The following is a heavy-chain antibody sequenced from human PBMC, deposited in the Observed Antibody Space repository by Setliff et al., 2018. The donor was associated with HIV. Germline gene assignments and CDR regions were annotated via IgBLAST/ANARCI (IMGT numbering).Heavy chain of an antibody. Sequence: SETLSLTWAVSGGSFNDYYWTWIRQPPGKGLEWIGEIDHSGSTKYHASLKSRVTISIDTSKNQISLKLSSVTAADTAVYYCARGLNYYGSGSYLPLGYWGQGTLVTVSS. J-gene: IGHJ4*02. CDR1: GGSFNDYY. V-gene: IGHV4-34*01. CDR3: ARGLNYYGSGSYLPLGY. D-gene: IGHD3-10*01. CDR2: IDHSGST.